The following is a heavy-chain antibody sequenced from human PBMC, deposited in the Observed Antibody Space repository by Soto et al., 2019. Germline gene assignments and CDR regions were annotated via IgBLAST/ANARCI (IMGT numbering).Heavy chain of an antibody. Sequence: HPGGSLRLSCAVSGFTFSDYYMSWIRQAPGKGLVWVSRIYFDGITTNYADSVKGRLTVSRDNAKNTVYLHVNTLRDEDTAVYYCARGGAMGVDYWGQGTLVTVSS. CDR2: IYFDGITT. CDR3: ARGGAMGVDY. D-gene: IGHD1-26*01. J-gene: IGHJ4*02. CDR1: GFTFSDYY. V-gene: IGHV3-74*01.